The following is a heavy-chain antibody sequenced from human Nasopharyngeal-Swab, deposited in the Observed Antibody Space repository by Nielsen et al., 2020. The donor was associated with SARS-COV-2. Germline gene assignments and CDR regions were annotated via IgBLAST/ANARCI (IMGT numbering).Heavy chain of an antibody. Sequence: WIRQSPSRGLEWLGRTYYRSKWYNDYAVSVKSRITINPDTSKNQFSLQLNSVTPEDTAVYYCARDGGGYGGYDYPLYYYYYMDVWGKGTTVTVSS. J-gene: IGHJ6*03. CDR3: ARDGGGYGGYDYPLYYYYYMDV. V-gene: IGHV6-1*01. CDR2: TYYRSKWYN. D-gene: IGHD5-12*01.